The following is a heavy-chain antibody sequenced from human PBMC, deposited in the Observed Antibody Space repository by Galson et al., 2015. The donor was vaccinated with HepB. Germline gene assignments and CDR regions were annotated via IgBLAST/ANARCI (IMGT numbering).Heavy chain of an antibody. D-gene: IGHD3-22*01. CDR3: ASNVYYDTSGYYYKPGWIDP. Sequence: CAISGDSVSSNSAAWNWIRQSPSRGLEWLGRTYYRFKWYYDYAVSVKSRITINPDISKNQFSLQLNSVTPEDTAVYYCASNVYYDTSGYYYKPGWIDPWGQGTLVTVSS. CDR1: GDSVSSNSAA. V-gene: IGHV6-1*01. CDR2: TYYRFKWYY. J-gene: IGHJ5*02.